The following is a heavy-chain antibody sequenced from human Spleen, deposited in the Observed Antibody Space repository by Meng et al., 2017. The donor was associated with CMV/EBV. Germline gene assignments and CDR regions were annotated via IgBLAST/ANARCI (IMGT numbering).Heavy chain of an antibody. Sequence: GESLKISCAASELIVSSHYMSWVRQAPGKGLEWLSVLYSGGTTYYADSVKGRFTISRDNSKNTLYLQMNSLRADDTAVYYCARSLCREGDYWGQGTLVTVSS. CDR3: ARSLCREGDY. V-gene: IGHV3-53*01. J-gene: IGHJ4*02. CDR1: ELIVSSHY. CDR2: LYSGGTT.